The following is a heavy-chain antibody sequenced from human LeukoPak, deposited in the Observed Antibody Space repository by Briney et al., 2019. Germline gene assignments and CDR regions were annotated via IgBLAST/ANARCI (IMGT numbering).Heavy chain of an antibody. CDR1: GVSISSSNSY. D-gene: IGHD3/OR15-3a*01. V-gene: IGHV4-39*01. CDR2: IYYSGNT. CDR3: ARQTGSGLFILP. J-gene: IGHJ4*02. Sequence: PSETLSLTCTVSGVSISSSNSYSGWIRQPPGKGLEWIGSIYYSGNTYYNASLKSQVSISIDTSKNQFSLRLTSVTAADTAVYYCARQTGSGLFILPGGQGTLVTVSS.